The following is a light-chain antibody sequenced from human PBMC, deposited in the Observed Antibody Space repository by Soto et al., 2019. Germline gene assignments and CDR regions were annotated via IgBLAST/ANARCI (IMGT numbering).Light chain of an antibody. CDR3: QKYNTAPLT. J-gene: IGKJ4*01. CDR2: AAS. CDR1: QGISNY. Sequence: DIQMTPSPSSLSVSVGDRVTITCRASQGISNYLAWYQQKPGTVPKLLISAASTLQTGVPSRFSGGGSGTDSTLTISSLQPEDVATYYCQKYNTAPLTFGGGTKVDIK. V-gene: IGKV1-27*01.